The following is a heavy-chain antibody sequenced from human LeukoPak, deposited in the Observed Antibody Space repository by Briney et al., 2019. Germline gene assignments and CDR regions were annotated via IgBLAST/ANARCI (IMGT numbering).Heavy chain of an antibody. CDR3: ARTATRKIDYYDSSGYLDY. D-gene: IGHD3-22*01. Sequence: GGSLRLSCAASGFTFNGYAMTWVRQAPGKGLEWVSAISGSGGSTYYADSVKGRFTISRDNSKNTLYLQMNSLRAEDTAVYYCARTATRKIDYYDSSGYLDYWGQGTLVTVSS. V-gene: IGHV3-23*01. J-gene: IGHJ4*02. CDR1: GFTFNGYA. CDR2: ISGSGGST.